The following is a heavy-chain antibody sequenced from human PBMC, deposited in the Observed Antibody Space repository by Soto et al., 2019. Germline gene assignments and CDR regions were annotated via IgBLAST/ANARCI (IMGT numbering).Heavy chain of an antibody. J-gene: IGHJ4*02. CDR3: ARDFYPLAYYFDY. Sequence: ASVKVSCKASGYRFTNHGISWVRQAPGQGLEWMGWVSGNDGKTKYARKFQGRVTMTTDTSTSTAYMEMNSLRHDDTAVYYCARDFYPLAYYFDYWGQGTLVTVSS. CDR1: GYRFTNHG. CDR2: VSGNDGKT. V-gene: IGHV1-18*01.